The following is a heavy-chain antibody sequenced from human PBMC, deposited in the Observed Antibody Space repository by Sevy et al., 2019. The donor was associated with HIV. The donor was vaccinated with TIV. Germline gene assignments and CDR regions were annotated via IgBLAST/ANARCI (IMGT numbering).Heavy chain of an antibody. CDR1: GGSISSYY. Sequence: SETLSLTCTVSGGSISSYYWSWIRQAPGKGLEWIGYIYYSGSTNYNPSLKSRVTISVDTSKNQFSLKLSSVTAADTAVYYCARDQSQRGRGYCSGGSCYMAYYYMDVWGKGTTVTVSS. V-gene: IGHV4-59*01. CDR3: ARDQSQRGRGYCSGGSCYMAYYYMDV. J-gene: IGHJ6*03. CDR2: IYYSGST. D-gene: IGHD2-15*01.